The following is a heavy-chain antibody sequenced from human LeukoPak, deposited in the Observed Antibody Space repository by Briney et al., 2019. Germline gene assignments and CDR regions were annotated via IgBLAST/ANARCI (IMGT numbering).Heavy chain of an antibody. CDR3: AKYGPQDSGSSHFDY. Sequence: GGALRLSCAASGFTFSSYAMSWVRQAPGKGLEWVSAIRDSGSSTHYADSVKGRFTTSRDNSKNTLFLQMNSLRAEDTAIYYCAKYGPQDSGSSHFDYWGQGALVTVPS. V-gene: IGHV3-23*01. J-gene: IGHJ4*02. CDR1: GFTFSSYA. D-gene: IGHD1-26*01. CDR2: IRDSGSST.